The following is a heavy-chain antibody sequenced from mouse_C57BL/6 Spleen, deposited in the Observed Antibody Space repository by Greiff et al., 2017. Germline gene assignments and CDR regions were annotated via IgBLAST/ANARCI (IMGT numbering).Heavy chain of an antibody. CDR3: ARALHWDGWYFDV. J-gene: IGHJ1*03. CDR2: SRNKANDYTT. CDR1: GFTFSDFY. Sequence: EVKVVESGGGLVQSGRSLRLSCATSGFTFSDFYVEWVRQAPGKGLEWIAASRNKANDYTTEYSASVKGRFIVSRDTSQSILYLQMNALRAEDTAIYYCARALHWDGWYFDVWGTGTTVTVSS. V-gene: IGHV7-1*01. D-gene: IGHD4-1*01.